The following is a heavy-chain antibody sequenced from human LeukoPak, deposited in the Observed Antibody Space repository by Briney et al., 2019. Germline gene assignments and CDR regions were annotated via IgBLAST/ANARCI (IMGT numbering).Heavy chain of an antibody. D-gene: IGHD2-2*02. CDR2: ISAYNGNT. Sequence: ASVKVSCKASGYTFTSYGISWLRQAPGQGLEWMGWISAYNGNTNYAQKLQGRVTMTTDTSTSTAYMELRSLRSDDTAVYYCAREWSKYCSSTSCYTSVYYYYGMDVWGQGTTVTVSS. CDR3: AREWSKYCSSTSCYTSVYYYYGMDV. V-gene: IGHV1-18*01. J-gene: IGHJ6*02. CDR1: GYTFTSYG.